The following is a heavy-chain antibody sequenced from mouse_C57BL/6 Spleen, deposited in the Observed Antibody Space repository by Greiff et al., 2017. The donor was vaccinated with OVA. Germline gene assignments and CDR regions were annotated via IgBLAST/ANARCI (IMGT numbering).Heavy chain of an antibody. CDR3: ARAEGTKNYYFDY. J-gene: IGHJ2*01. CDR2: ISSGGSYT. V-gene: IGHV5-6*01. D-gene: IGHD3-3*01. Sequence: EVQLQESGGDLVKPGGSLKLSCAASGFTFSSYGMSWVRQTPDKRLEWVATISSGGSYTYYPDSVKGRFTISRDNAKNTLYLQMSSLKSEDTAMYYCARAEGTKNYYFDYWGQGTTLTVSS. CDR1: GFTFSSYG.